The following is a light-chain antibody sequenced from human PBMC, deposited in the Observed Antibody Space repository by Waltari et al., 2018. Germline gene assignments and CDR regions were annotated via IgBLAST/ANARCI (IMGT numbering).Light chain of an antibody. CDR1: DSAVGASAS. J-gene: IGLJ2*01. CDR3: SSQTLDGLVL. CDR2: DVT. Sequence: QSALTHPASVSGSPGQSIPISCSGVDSAVGASASVSWHQHHPAKAPQVIIYDVTNRPSGVSDRFSASKSANTASLTISRLQPEDEADYYCSSQTLDGLVLFGGGTRLTVL. V-gene: IGLV2-14*03.